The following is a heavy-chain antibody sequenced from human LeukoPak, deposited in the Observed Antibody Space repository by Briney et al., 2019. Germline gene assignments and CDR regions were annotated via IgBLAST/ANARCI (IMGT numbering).Heavy chain of an antibody. Sequence: GGSLRLSCSASGFTFSSYAMHWVRQAPGKGLEYVSTIGSNGGTIYYADSVKGRFTISRDNSKNTMYLQMSSLRPEDTAVYYCVKGGYYGSGSPLEIWGQGTMVTVSS. J-gene: IGHJ3*02. CDR3: VKGGYYGSGSPLEI. D-gene: IGHD3-10*01. CDR2: IGSNGGTI. CDR1: GFTFSSYA. V-gene: IGHV3-64D*09.